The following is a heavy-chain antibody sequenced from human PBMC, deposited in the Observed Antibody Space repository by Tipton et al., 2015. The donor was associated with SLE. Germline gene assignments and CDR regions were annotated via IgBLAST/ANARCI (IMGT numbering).Heavy chain of an antibody. CDR3: ARPTGAGTYSAGWFDP. D-gene: IGHD3-10*01. Sequence: LRLSCAVSGGSFNNYHWNWIRQTPGEGLQWIGEMNYGGRTNYSPSLKSRVTISVATSKNQCSLKLKSVTAADTAVYYCARPTGAGTYSAGWFDPWGQGTLVTVSS. V-gene: IGHV4-34*01. CDR2: MNYGGRT. CDR1: GGSFNNYH. J-gene: IGHJ5*02.